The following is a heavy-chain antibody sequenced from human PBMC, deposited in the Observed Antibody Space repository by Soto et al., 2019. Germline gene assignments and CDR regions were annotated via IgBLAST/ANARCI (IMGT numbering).Heavy chain of an antibody. CDR2: ISGSGTGT. CDR1: GFTFSSYA. CDR3: AKPRDTSMVGGWFDP. Sequence: EVQLLESGGGLVQPGGSLRLSCAASGFTFSSYAMSWVRQAPGKGLEWVSGISGSGTGTYYADSVKGRFTISRDTSKSTRYMQMNSVRAEDTAVYSCAKPRDTSMVGGWFDPWGQGTLVTVSS. J-gene: IGHJ5*02. V-gene: IGHV3-23*01. D-gene: IGHD5-18*01.